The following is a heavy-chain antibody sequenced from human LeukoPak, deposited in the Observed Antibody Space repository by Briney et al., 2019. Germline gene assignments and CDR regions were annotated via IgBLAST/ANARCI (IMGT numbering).Heavy chain of an antibody. V-gene: IGHV3-74*01. CDR1: GFTFSAYW. CDR2: INDDGSDS. J-gene: IGHJ4*02. D-gene: IGHD2-2*01. CDR3: AKDTVVPAALDY. Sequence: GGSLRLSCAASGFTFSAYWMHWVRQAPGKGLVWVGRINDDGSDSTYVDSVKGRFTISRDNAKNTLYLQMNSLRAEDTAVYYCAKDTVVPAALDYWGQGTLVTVSS.